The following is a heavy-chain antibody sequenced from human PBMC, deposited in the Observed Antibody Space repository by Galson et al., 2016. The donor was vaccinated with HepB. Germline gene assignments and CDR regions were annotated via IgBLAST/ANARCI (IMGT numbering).Heavy chain of an antibody. V-gene: IGHV3-30-3*01. J-gene: IGHJ4*02. Sequence: SLRLSCAASGFTVSSNYMNWVRQAPGKGLEWVATITYDGNNKYYADSVEGRFTISRDNSKNTVYLQMNSLTAEDTAVYYCARSTGPGWYHFDSWGQGTLVTVSS. D-gene: IGHD6-19*01. CDR1: GFTVSSNY. CDR3: ARSTGPGWYHFDS. CDR2: ITYDGNNK.